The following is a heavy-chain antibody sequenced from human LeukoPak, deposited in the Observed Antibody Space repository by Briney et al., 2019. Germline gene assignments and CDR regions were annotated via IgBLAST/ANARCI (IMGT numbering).Heavy chain of an antibody. CDR3: ATGDSSSWGYNWFDP. D-gene: IGHD6-13*01. CDR1: GGSISSGVYY. Sequence: PSQTLSLTCTVSGGSISSGVYYWSWIRQHPGKGLEWIGYIYYSGSTYYNPSLKSRVTISVDTSKNQFSLKLSSVTAADTAVYYCATGDSSSWGYNWFDPWGQGTLVTVSS. V-gene: IGHV4-31*03. CDR2: IYYSGST. J-gene: IGHJ5*02.